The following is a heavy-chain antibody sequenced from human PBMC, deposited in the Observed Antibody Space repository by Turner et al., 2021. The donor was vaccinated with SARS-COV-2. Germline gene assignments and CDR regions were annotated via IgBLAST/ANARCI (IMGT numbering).Heavy chain of an antibody. D-gene: IGHD3-22*01. Sequence: QVQLVESGVGVVQPGMSLRLSCAASGFTLSRYGMHWVRQAPGKGLEWVAVIWYDGSNKYYADSVKGRFTISRDNSKNTLYLQMNSLRAEDTAVYYCARDHYYDSSGYTLDAFDIWGQGTMVTISS. CDR3: ARDHYYDSSGYTLDAFDI. CDR1: GFTLSRYG. CDR2: IWYDGSNK. V-gene: IGHV3-33*01. J-gene: IGHJ3*02.